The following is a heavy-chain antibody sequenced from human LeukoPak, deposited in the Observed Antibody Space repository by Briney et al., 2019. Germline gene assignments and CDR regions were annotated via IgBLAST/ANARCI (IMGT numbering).Heavy chain of an antibody. CDR1: DFIVSDSH. J-gene: IGHJ4*02. V-gene: IGHV3-53*01. CDR3: ARGGEILDY. CDR2: IFGADTT. D-gene: IGHD3-16*01. Sequence: GGSLRLSCAATDFIVSDSHMSWVRQAPGRGLEWVSVIFGADTTFYADSVKGRFTISRDNLQNTVNLQMNSLRDDDTAVYYCARGGEILDYWGQGTQVTVPS.